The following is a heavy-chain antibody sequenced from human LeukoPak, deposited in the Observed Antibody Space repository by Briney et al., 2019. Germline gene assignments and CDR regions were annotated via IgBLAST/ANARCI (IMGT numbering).Heavy chain of an antibody. D-gene: IGHD3-10*01. CDR3: ARDSDYHYYGSGSYYRVPFDY. V-gene: IGHV3-11*01. CDR2: ISSSGSTI. Sequence: GGSLRLSCAASGFTFSDYYMSWIRQAPGKGLEWVSYISSSGSTIYYADSVKGRFTISRDNAKNSLHLQMNSLRAEDTAVYYCARDSDYHYYGSGSYYRVPFDYWGQGTLVTVSS. J-gene: IGHJ4*02. CDR1: GFTFSDYY.